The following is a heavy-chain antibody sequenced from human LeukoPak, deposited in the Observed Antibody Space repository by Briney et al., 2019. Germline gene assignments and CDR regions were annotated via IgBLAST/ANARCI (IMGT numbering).Heavy chain of an antibody. CDR2: INHSGST. V-gene: IGHV4-34*01. D-gene: IGHD2-15*01. CDR3: ARGPEVDLPYYYMDV. Sequence: SEALSLTCAVYGGSFSVYYWSWIRQPPGKGLEWIGKINHSGSTNYNESLKSRVTISVDKSKNQFCLKLRSVTAADTAVYYCARGPEVDLPYYYMDVWGKGTTVTVSS. CDR1: GGSFSVYY. J-gene: IGHJ6*03.